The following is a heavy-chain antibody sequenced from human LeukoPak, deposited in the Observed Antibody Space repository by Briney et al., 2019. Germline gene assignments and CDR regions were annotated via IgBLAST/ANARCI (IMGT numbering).Heavy chain of an antibody. Sequence: SETLSLTCTVSGGSISSSSYYWGWIRQPPGKGLEWIGSIYYSGSTYYNPSLKSRVTISVDTSKNQFSLKLSSVTAADTAVYYCARVDSSASYGYYYYYMDVWGKGTTVTVSS. J-gene: IGHJ6*03. D-gene: IGHD6-25*01. CDR2: IYYSGST. V-gene: IGHV4-39*07. CDR1: GGSISSSSYY. CDR3: ARVDSSASYGYYYYYMDV.